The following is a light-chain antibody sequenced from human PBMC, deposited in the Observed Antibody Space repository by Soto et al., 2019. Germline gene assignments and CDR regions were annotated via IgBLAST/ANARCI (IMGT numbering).Light chain of an antibody. CDR2: YDD. Sequence: QAVVTQPPSVSEAPRQRVTISCSGSSSNIGNNAVNWYQQLPGKAPKLLIYYDDLLPSGVSDRFSGSKSGTSASLAISGLQSEDEADYYCAAWDDRLNGPVFGRGTKLTVL. CDR3: AAWDDRLNGPV. V-gene: IGLV1-36*01. CDR1: SSNIGNNA. J-gene: IGLJ3*02.